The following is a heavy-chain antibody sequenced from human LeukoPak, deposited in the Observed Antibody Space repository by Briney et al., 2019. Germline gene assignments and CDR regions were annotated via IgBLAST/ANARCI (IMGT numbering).Heavy chain of an antibody. V-gene: IGHV4-39*07. CDR2: IYYSGST. CDR1: GGSISSSSYY. CDR3: AREGRMGSY. D-gene: IGHD3-16*01. J-gene: IGHJ4*02. Sequence: SETLSLTCTVSGGSISSSSYYWGWIRQPPGKGLEWIGSIYYSGSTYYNPSLKSRVTISVDTSKNQFSLKLSSVTAADTAVYYCAREGRMGSYWGQGTLVTVSP.